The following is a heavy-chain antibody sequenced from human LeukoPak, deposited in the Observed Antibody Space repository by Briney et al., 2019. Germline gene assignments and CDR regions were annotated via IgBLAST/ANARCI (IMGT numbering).Heavy chain of an antibody. CDR1: GGSISSSSYY. Sequence: SETLSLTCTVSGGSISSSSYYWGWIRQPPGKGLEWIGSIYYSGSTYYNPSLKSRVTISVDTSKNQFSLKLSSVTAADTAVYYCAGEWRIDDPYFDYWGQGTLVTVSS. V-gene: IGHV4-39*02. CDR3: AGEWRIDDPYFDY. J-gene: IGHJ4*02. D-gene: IGHD2-15*01. CDR2: IYYSGST.